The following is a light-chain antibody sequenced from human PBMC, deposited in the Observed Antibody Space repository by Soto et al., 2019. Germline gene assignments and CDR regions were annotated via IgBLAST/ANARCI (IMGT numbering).Light chain of an antibody. V-gene: IGKV3-20*01. J-gene: IGKJ4*01. CDR1: QSVSSTY. CDR2: AAS. CDR3: QQFNSYPLI. Sequence: EIVLTQSPGTLSLSPGERATLSCRASQSVSSTYLAWYQQKPGQAPRLLIYAASSRATGIPDRFSGSGSGTDFTLTISRLEPEDFAVYYCQQFNSYPLIFGGGTKVEIK.